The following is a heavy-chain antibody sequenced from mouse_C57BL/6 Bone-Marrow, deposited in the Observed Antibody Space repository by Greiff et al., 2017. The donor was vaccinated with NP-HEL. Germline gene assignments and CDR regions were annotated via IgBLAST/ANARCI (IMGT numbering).Heavy chain of an antibody. CDR3: ARIDPTLESLFAY. CDR1: GFSLSTFGMG. Sequence: QVTLKVSGPGILQPSQTLSLTCSFSGFSLSTFGMGVGWIRQPSGMGLEWLVHIWWDDDKYYNPVLKGRLLISKDTSKNQVFLKIANVDTADTATYYCARIDPTLESLFAYWGQGTLVTVSA. CDR2: IWWDDDK. D-gene: IGHD6-1*01. J-gene: IGHJ3*01. V-gene: IGHV8-8*01.